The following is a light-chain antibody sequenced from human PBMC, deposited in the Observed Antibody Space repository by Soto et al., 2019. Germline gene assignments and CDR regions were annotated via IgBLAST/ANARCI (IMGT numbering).Light chain of an antibody. Sequence: DIQMTQSPSSLSASVGDRVAITCRASQGISHYVAWFQQKPGKAPKSRIYAASTLQSGVPSKFSGNGPGTDFTLTISSLQPEEFATYYCQQYKSYPIPFGQGTRLEIK. CDR3: QQYKSYPIP. CDR1: QGISHY. V-gene: IGKV1-16*02. CDR2: AAS. J-gene: IGKJ5*01.